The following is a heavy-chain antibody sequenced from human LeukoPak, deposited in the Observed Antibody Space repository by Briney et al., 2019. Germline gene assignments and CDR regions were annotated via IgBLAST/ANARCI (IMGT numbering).Heavy chain of an antibody. Sequence: GGSLRLSCAASGFTFSSYGMSWVRQAPGKGLEWVSAISGSGGSTYYADSVKGRFTISRDNSKNTLYLQMNSLRAEDTAVYYCAKDSKIVGPTFRSYHYMDVWGKGTTVTVSS. J-gene: IGHJ6*03. CDR2: ISGSGGST. CDR3: AKDSKIVGPTFRSYHYMDV. D-gene: IGHD1-26*01. V-gene: IGHV3-23*01. CDR1: GFTFSSYG.